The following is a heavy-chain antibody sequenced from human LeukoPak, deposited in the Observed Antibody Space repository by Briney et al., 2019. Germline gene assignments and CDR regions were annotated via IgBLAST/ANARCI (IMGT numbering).Heavy chain of an antibody. D-gene: IGHD5-24*01. CDR3: ASLDGYSGY. J-gene: IGHJ4*02. CDR1: GGSISSSAYH. Sequence: PSETLSLTCTVSGGSISSSAYHWGWIRQPPGEGLEWIGEINHSGSTNYNPSLKSRVTISVDTSKNQFSLKLSSVTAADTAVYYCASLDGYSGYWGQGTLVTVSS. V-gene: IGHV4-39*07. CDR2: INHSGST.